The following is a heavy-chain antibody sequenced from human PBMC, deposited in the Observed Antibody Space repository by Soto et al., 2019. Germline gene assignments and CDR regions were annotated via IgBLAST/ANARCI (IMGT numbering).Heavy chain of an antibody. V-gene: IGHV3-23*01. CDR1: GFSFIKCA. Sequence: GGSLRLSCAASGFSFIKCAMSWVRQAPGKGLEWVSGLSGSGGSTSSADSVKGRFAISRDNSRNTLYLQMNSLRDGDTAIYYCARGFSAGKGSPPDYWGQGTLVTVSS. CDR3: ARGFSAGKGSPPDY. D-gene: IGHD3-10*01. J-gene: IGHJ4*02. CDR2: LSGSGGST.